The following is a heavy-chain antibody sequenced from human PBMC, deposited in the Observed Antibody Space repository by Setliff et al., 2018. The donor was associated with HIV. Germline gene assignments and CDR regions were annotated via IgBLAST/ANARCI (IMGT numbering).Heavy chain of an antibody. J-gene: IGHJ4*02. CDR2: ISFDGSTK. D-gene: IGHD3-10*01. V-gene: IGHV3-30*03. CDR1: GFIFSNHG. CDR3: ARKTAYYYGSGTYYKFDY. Sequence: GESLKISCAASGFIFSNHGMHWVRQAPGKGLEWVAVISFDGSTKAYADPVKGRFSISRDNRKNTLYVQMNSLRIEDTAVYYCARKTAYYYGSGTYYKFDYWGQGTLVTVSS.